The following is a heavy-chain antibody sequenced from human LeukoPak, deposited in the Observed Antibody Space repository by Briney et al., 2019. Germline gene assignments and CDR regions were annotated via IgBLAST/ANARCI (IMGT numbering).Heavy chain of an antibody. CDR3: ARDHYYDSSGYFDY. V-gene: IGHV3-30-3*01. Sequence: PGGSLRLSCAASGFTFSSYAMHWVRQAPGKGLEWVAVISYDGSNKYYADSVKGRFTISRDNSKNTLYLQMNSLRAEDTAVYYCARDHYYDSSGYFDYWGQGTPVIVSS. CDR1: GFTFSSYA. J-gene: IGHJ4*02. D-gene: IGHD3-22*01. CDR2: ISYDGSNK.